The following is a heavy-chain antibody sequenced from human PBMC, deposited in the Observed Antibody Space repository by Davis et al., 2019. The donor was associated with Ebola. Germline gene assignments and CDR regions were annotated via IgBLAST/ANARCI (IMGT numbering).Heavy chain of an antibody. CDR2: MNSDGSTT. V-gene: IGHV3-74*01. Sequence: PGGSLRLSCAASGFTFSTYWMHWVRQVPGKGLVWVSRMNSDGSTTRYADSVKGRFTISRDNSKNTLYLQMNGLTAEDTAIYYCANGRTLDWGQGTLVTVSS. CDR3: ANGRTLD. J-gene: IGHJ4*02. CDR1: GFTFSTYW. D-gene: IGHD1-1*01.